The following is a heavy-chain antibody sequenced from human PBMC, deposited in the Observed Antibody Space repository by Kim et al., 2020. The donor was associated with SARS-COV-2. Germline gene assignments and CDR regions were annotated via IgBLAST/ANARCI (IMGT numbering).Heavy chain of an antibody. J-gene: IGHJ4*02. CDR3: ARDRPPSFDY. V-gene: IGHV4-59*01. Sequence: STNYNPSLKSRVTISVDTSKNQFSLKLSSVTAADTAVYYCARDRPPSFDYWGQGTLVTVSS. CDR2: ST.